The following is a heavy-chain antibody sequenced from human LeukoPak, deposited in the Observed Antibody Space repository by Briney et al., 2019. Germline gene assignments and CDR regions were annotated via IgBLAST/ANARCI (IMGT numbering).Heavy chain of an antibody. CDR3: ARDNVWFGESDY. D-gene: IGHD3-10*01. V-gene: IGHV3-21*04. Sequence: PGGSLRLSCAVSGFTFSDYSMNWVRQAPGKGLEWVSSISSRSNYIYYADSVRGRFTISRDNAKNSLYLQMNSLRAEDTAVYHCARDNVWFGESDYWGQGTLVTVSS. J-gene: IGHJ4*02. CDR1: GFTFSDYS. CDR2: ISSRSNYI.